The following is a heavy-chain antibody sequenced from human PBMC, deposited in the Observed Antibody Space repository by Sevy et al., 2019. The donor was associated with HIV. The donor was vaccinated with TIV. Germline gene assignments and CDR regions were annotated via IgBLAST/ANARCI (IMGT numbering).Heavy chain of an antibody. V-gene: IGHV3-7*01. CDR1: GFTFSSYW. CDR2: IKQDGSEK. Sequence: LSLTCAASGFTFSSYWMSWVRQAPGKGLEWVANIKQDGSEKYYVDSVKGRFTISRDNAKNSLYLQMNSLRAEDTAVYYCARIDYYYYYMDVWGKGTTVTVSS. CDR3: ARIDYYYYYMDV. D-gene: IGHD3-22*01. J-gene: IGHJ6*03.